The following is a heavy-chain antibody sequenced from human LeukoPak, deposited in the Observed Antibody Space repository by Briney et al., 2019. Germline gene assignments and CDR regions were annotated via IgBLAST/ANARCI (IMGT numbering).Heavy chain of an antibody. D-gene: IGHD3-16*01. CDR2: ISGSGYYT. CDR3: AKDGSWGDYYFYFYMDV. CDR1: GSGFTFGNFA. J-gene: IGHJ6*03. Sequence: GGSLRLSCEASGSGFTFGNFALSWVRQAPGKGLEWVSGISGSGYYTYYADSVKGRFTISRDSSKNTLYIQMNSLRAEDTAVYYCAKDGSWGDYYFYFYMDVWGTGTTVTVSS. V-gene: IGHV3-23*01.